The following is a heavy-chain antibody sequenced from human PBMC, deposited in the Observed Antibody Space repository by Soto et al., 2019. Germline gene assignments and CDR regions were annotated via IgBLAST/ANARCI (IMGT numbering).Heavy chain of an antibody. CDR3: ARSINRNYDILTGYYIPHYYYYGMDV. V-gene: IGHV4-61*01. CDR2: IYYSGST. D-gene: IGHD3-9*01. Sequence: PSETLSLTCTVSGGSVSSGSYYWSWIRQPPGKGLEWIGYIYYSGSTNYNPSLKSRVTISVDTSKNQFSLKLSSVTAADTAVYYCARSINRNYDILTGYYIPHYYYYGMDVWGQGTTVTVSS. CDR1: GGSVSSGSYY. J-gene: IGHJ6*02.